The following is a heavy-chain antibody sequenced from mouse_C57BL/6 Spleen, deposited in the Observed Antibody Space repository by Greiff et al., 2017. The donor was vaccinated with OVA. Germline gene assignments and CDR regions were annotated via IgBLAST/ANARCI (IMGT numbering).Heavy chain of an antibody. CDR1: GYSITSGYY. V-gene: IGHV3-6*01. CDR2: ISYDGSN. D-gene: IGHD1-1*01. J-gene: IGHJ2*01. Sequence: ESGPGLVKPSQSLSLTCSVTGYSITSGYYWNWIRQFPGNKLEWMCYISYDGSNNYNPYLKNRISITRDTSKNQFFLKLNSVTTEDTATYYCAHGQYYFDYWGQGTTLTVSS. CDR3: AHGQYYFDY.